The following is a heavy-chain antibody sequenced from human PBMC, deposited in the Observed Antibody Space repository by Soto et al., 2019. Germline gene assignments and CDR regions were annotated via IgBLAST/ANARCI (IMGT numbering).Heavy chain of an antibody. Sequence: QVQLVQSGAEVKKPGSSVKVSCKASGGTFSSYSINWVLQAPGQGLEWMGEIIPIFGTANYAQKFQGRVTITADESTSTAYMELSSLRSEDTPVYYCARDGGRHSGGIDYWGQGTMVTVSS. V-gene: IGHV1-69*01. CDR3: ARDGGRHSGGIDY. D-gene: IGHD1-26*01. CDR2: IIPIFGTA. CDR1: GGTFSSYS. J-gene: IGHJ4*02.